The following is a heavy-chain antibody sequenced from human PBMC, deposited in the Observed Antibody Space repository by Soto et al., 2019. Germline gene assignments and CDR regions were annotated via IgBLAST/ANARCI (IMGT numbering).Heavy chain of an antibody. CDR1: GFTFSSYA. J-gene: IGHJ4*02. V-gene: IGHV3-23*01. D-gene: IGHD1-1*01. Sequence: GGSLRLSCAASGFTFSSYAMSWVRQAPGKGLEWVSAISGSGGSTYYADSVKGRFTISRDNSKNTLYLQMNSLRAEDTAVYYCAKDRISERKGRVLLDYWGQGTLVTVSS. CDR2: ISGSGGST. CDR3: AKDRISERKGRVLLDY.